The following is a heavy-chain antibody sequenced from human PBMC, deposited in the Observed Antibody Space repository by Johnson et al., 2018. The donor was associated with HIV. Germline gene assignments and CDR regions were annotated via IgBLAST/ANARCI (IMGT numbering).Heavy chain of an antibody. CDR1: GFTVSSNY. CDR2: INWNGGST. Sequence: VRLVESGGDLIQPGGSLRLSCAASGFTVSSNYMSWVRQAPGKGLEWVSGINWNGGSTGHADSVKGRFTISRDNARNSLYMQMNSLRAEDTAVYYCARACRDVYTCDAFDIWGQGTMVTVSS. D-gene: IGHD5-24*01. CDR3: ARACRDVYTCDAFDI. J-gene: IGHJ3*02. V-gene: IGHV3-53*01.